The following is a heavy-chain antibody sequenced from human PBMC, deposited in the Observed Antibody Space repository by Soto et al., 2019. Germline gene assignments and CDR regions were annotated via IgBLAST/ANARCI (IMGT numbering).Heavy chain of an antibody. J-gene: IGHJ6*02. CDR3: AKDLPKNCSSTSCYDYYYYGMDV. CDR2: ISGSGGST. CDR1: GFTFSSYA. V-gene: IGHV3-23*01. Sequence: LRLSCAASGFTFSSYAMSWVRQAPGKGLEWVSAISGSGGSTYYADSVKGRFTISRDNSKNTLYLQMNSLRAEDTAVYYCAKDLPKNCSSTSCYDYYYYGMDVWGQGTTVTVSS. D-gene: IGHD2-2*01.